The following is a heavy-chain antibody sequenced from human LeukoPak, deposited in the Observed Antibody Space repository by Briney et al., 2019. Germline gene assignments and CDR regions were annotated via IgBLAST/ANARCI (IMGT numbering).Heavy chain of an antibody. Sequence: AGGSLRLSCAASGFTFSSYWMHWVRQAPGKGLVWVSRINSDGSSTSYAESVKGRFTISRDNAKNSLYLQMNSLRAEDTALYYCAKVTSGWYGSFDYWGQGTLVTVSS. CDR2: INSDGSST. J-gene: IGHJ4*02. CDR3: AKVTSGWYGSFDY. V-gene: IGHV3-74*01. D-gene: IGHD6-19*01. CDR1: GFTFSSYW.